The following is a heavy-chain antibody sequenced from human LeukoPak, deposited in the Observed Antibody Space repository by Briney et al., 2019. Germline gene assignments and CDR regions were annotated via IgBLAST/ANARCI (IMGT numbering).Heavy chain of an antibody. Sequence: GGSLRLSCAASGFTFSSYGMHWVRQAPGKGLEWVAVIWYDGSNKYYADSVKGRFTISRDNSKNTLYLQMNSLRAEDTAVYYCARDLGTHYYDKNWFDPWGQGTLVTVSS. CDR3: ARDLGTHYYDKNWFDP. D-gene: IGHD3-22*01. CDR2: IWYDGSNK. CDR1: GFTFSSYG. V-gene: IGHV3-33*01. J-gene: IGHJ5*02.